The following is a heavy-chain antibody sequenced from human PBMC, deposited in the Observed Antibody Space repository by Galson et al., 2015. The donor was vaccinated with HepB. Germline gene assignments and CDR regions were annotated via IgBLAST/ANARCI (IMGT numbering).Heavy chain of an antibody. D-gene: IGHD3-10*01. V-gene: IGHV3-43*01. J-gene: IGHJ6*02. CDR3: VKDLTYYYGSGISRAYGLDV. Sequence: SLRLSCAASGFTLDDYTMHWVRQVPGKSLEWVSLIGWDGITTYYANSVKGRFTISRDNSKHSLFLQMNSLRTQDTGLYYCVKDLTYYYGSGISRAYGLDVWGQGTTVTVAS. CDR2: IGWDGITT. CDR1: GFTLDDYT.